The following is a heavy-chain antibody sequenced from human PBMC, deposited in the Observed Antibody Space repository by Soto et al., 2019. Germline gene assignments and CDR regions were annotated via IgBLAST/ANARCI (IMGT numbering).Heavy chain of an antibody. CDR3: ARHFITTVTEYYFDS. D-gene: IGHD4-17*01. J-gene: IGHJ4*02. V-gene: IGHV4-39*01. CDR1: GGSMSTTGSY. Sequence: QLQLQESGPGLVRPSETLSLTCTVSGGSMSTTGSYWVWVRQPPGKGLEWIGSIYYSGDTFDSPSLSSRVTTSFETSKKQFSLRLSSVTAADTAVYYCARHFITTVTEYYFDSWGQRNLVTVSS. CDR2: IYYSGDT.